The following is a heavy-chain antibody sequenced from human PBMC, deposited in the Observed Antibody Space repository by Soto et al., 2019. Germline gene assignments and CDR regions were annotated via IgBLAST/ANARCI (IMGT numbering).Heavy chain of an antibody. V-gene: IGHV3-9*01. CDR3: AKDHYSSGWYGDFDY. J-gene: IGHJ4*02. CDR2: ISWNSGSI. CDR1: GFTFDDYA. D-gene: IGHD6-19*01. Sequence: PGGSLRLSCAASGFTFDDYAMHWVRQAPGKGLEWVSGISWNSGSIGYADSVKGRFTISRDNAKNSLYLQMNSLRAEDTALYYCAKDHYSSGWYGDFDYWGQGTLVTVSS.